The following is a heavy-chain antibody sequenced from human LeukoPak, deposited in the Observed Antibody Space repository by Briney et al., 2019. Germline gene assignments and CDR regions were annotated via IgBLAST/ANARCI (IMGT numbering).Heavy chain of an antibody. D-gene: IGHD2-15*01. CDR2: ISSSSSYI. CDR1: GFTFSSYS. CDR3: AKSVAPYCSGGSCFDAFDI. Sequence: PGGSLRLSCAASGFTFSSYSMNWVRQAPGKGLEWVSSISSSSSYIYYADSVKGRFTISRDNSKNTLYLQMNSLRAEDTAVYYCAKSVAPYCSGGSCFDAFDIWGQGTMVTVSS. J-gene: IGHJ3*02. V-gene: IGHV3-21*04.